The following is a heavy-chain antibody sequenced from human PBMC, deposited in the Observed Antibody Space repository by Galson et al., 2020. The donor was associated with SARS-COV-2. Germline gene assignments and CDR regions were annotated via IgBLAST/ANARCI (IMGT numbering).Heavy chain of an antibody. CDR1: GGTFSSYA. J-gene: IGHJ5*02. CDR3: ALGGGYDFMLAVFYP. Sequence: SVKVSCKASGGTFSSYAISWVRQAPGQGLEWMGGIIPIFGTANYAQKFQGRVTITADESTSSPYMQLGSLRSEDTPVYYCALGGGYDFMLAVFYPWGQGTLVAVSS. D-gene: IGHD5-12*01. V-gene: IGHV1-69*13. CDR2: IIPIFGTA.